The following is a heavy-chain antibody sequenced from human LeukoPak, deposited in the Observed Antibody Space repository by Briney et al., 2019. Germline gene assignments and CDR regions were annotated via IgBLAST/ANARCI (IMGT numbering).Heavy chain of an antibody. D-gene: IGHD3-10*01. CDR2: IYHSGST. Sequence: SETLSLTCTVSGYSISSGYYWGWIRQPPGKGLEWIGSIYHSGSTYYNPSLKSRVTISVDTSKNQFSLKLSSVTAADTAVYYCARHFHRDYYYMDVWGKGTTVTISS. V-gene: IGHV4-38-2*02. CDR1: GYSISSGYY. J-gene: IGHJ6*03. CDR3: ARHFHRDYYYMDV.